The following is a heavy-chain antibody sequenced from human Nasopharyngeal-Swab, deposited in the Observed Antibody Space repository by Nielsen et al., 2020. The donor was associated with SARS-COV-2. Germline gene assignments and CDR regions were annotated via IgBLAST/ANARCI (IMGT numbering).Heavy chain of an antibody. V-gene: IGHV3-23*01. CDR3: AKDRDSGDDSGEYYHYYGMDV. J-gene: IGHJ6*02. D-gene: IGHD5-12*01. Sequence: GGSLRLSCAASGFTFSSYAMSWDRQAPGRGLEWVSAISGADDSTKYADSVKGRFTISRDNSKNRLDLQMNSLRAEDTAMYYCAKDRDSGDDSGEYYHYYGMDVWGQGTSVTVS. CDR1: GFTFSSYA. CDR2: ISGADDST.